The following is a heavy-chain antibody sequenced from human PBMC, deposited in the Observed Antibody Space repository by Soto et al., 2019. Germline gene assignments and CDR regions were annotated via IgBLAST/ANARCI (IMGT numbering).Heavy chain of an antibody. Sequence: QVQLVQSGAEVKKPGASVKVSCKASGYTFISYGISWVRQAPGQGLEWMGWISTFNGKTNYAQNVQGRVTMNTDTSTTTAYMGLRSLKSDDTAVYYCARDRVPKSSGYFPFDYWGQGTLVTVSS. CDR2: ISTFNGKT. CDR1: GYTFISYG. D-gene: IGHD3-22*01. CDR3: ARDRVPKSSGYFPFDY. J-gene: IGHJ4*02. V-gene: IGHV1-18*01.